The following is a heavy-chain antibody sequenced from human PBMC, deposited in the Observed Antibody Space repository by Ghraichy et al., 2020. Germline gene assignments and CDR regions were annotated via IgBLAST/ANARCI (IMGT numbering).Heavy chain of an antibody. J-gene: IGHJ6*02. D-gene: IGHD5-24*01. V-gene: IGHV3-7*01. CDR3: TRDAERAANGGPRMDV. Sequence: GGSLRLSCAVSGFTFSTFWMSWVRQAPGKGLEWVAIIKYDGSAQYYVDSVKGRFTISRDDAKSSLYLQMNSLRGDDTAMYYCTRDAERAANGGPRMDVWGQGTTVTVSS. CDR2: IKYDGSAQ. CDR1: GFTFSTFW.